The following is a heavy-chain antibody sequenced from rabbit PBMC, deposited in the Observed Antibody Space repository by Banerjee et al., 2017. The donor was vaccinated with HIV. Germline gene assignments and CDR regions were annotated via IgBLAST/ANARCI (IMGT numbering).Heavy chain of an antibody. CDR3: ARDLAGVIGWNFGL. D-gene: IGHD4-1*01. Sequence: CIYTNGGSTWYASCVNGRFTISRSTSLNTVNLKMTSLTVADTATYLCARDLAGVIGWNFGLWGPGTLVTVS. CDR2: IYTNGGST. J-gene: IGHJ4*01. V-gene: IGHV1S43*01.